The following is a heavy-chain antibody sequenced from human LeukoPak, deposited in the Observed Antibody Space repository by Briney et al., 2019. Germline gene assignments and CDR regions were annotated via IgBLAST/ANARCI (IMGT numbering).Heavy chain of an antibody. CDR2: ISGSGGST. CDR3: AKDLGGGTSYYDHVWGSYQGFDN. D-gene: IGHD3-16*02. CDR1: GFTFSSYA. J-gene: IGHJ3*02. V-gene: IGHV3-23*01. Sequence: PGGSLRLSCAASGFTFSSYAMSWVRQAPGKGLEWVSAISGSGGSTYYADSVKGRFTISRDNSKNTLYLQMNSLRAEDTAVYYCAKDLGGGTSYYDHVWGSYQGFDNWGQGTMVTVSS.